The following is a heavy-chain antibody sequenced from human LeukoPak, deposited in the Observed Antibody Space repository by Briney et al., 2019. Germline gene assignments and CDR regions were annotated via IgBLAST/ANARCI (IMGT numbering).Heavy chain of an antibody. D-gene: IGHD3-10*01. CDR3: ARSYGSGSYYDPFDY. CDR1: GGSISSGGYY. Sequence: SETLSLTCTVSGGSISSGGYYWSWIRQHPGKGLEWIGYIYYSGSTYYNPSLKSRVTVSVDTSKNQFSLKLSSVTAADTAVYYCARSYGSGSYYDPFDYWGQGTLVTVSS. CDR2: IYYSGST. J-gene: IGHJ4*02. V-gene: IGHV4-31*03.